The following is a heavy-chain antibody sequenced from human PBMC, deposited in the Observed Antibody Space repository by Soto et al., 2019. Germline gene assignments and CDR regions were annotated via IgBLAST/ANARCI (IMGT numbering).Heavy chain of an antibody. D-gene: IGHD6-6*01. V-gene: IGHV1-18*01. CDR1: GYTFLSYG. Sequence: QVQLVQSGAEVKKPGASVKVSCKASGYTFLSYGITWVRQAPGQGLEWMGWISAYNAHTNYGQKFQDRVSMTTDTSSNTAYLEVRSPKSDDTAFYFCARVFRWSSSSWGFDYWGQGTLVTVSS. J-gene: IGHJ4*02. CDR2: ISAYNAHT. CDR3: ARVFRWSSSSWGFDY.